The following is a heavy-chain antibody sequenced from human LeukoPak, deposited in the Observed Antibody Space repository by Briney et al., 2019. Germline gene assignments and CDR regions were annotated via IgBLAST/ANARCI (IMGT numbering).Heavy chain of an antibody. J-gene: IGHJ6*02. D-gene: IGHD3-10*01. CDR3: ARDSPYYYGSGSFGSGMDV. CDR2: ISAYNGNT. CDR1: GYTFTSYG. Sequence: GASVKLSCKASGYTFTSYGISWVRQAPGQGLEWMGWISAYNGNTNYAQKLQGRVTMTTDTSTSTPYMELRSLRSDDTAVYYCARDSPYYYGSGSFGSGMDVWGQGTTVTVSS. V-gene: IGHV1-18*01.